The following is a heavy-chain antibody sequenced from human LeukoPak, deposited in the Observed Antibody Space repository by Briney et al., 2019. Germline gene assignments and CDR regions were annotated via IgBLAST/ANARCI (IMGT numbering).Heavy chain of an antibody. D-gene: IGHD4-17*01. CDR3: ARNPHPYGDYADY. J-gene: IGHJ4*02. Sequence: SETLSLTCAVSGYSISSGYYWGWIRQPPGKGLEWIGSIYHSGSTYYNPSLKRRVTISVDTSKNQFSLKLSSVTAADTAVYYCARNPHPYGDYADYWGQGTLVTVSS. V-gene: IGHV4-38-2*01. CDR2: IYHSGST. CDR1: GYSISSGYY.